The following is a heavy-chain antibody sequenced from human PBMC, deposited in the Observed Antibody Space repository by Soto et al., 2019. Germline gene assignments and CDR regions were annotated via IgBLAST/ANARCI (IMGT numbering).Heavy chain of an antibody. Sequence: SETLSLTCTVSGGSISSGDYYWSWIRQPPGKGLEWIGYIYYSGSTYYNPSLKSRVTISVDTSKNQFSLKLSSVTAADTAVYYCARANGYYYDSSGYFEAWGQGTLVTSPQ. CDR2: IYYSGST. CDR3: ARANGYYYDSSGYFEA. V-gene: IGHV4-30-4*01. J-gene: IGHJ4*02. CDR1: GGSISSGDYY. D-gene: IGHD3-22*01.